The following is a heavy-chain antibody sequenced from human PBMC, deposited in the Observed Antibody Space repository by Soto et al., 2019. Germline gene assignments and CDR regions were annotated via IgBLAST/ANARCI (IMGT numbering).Heavy chain of an antibody. Sequence: QVQLVESGGGVVQPGRSPRLSCAASGFTFSSYAMHWVRQAPGKGLEWVAVISYDGSNKYYADSVKGRFTISRDNSKNTLYLQMNSLRAEDTAVYYCARAARYSSGWYDYWGQGTLVTVFS. CDR3: ARAARYSSGWYDY. CDR1: GFTFSSYA. CDR2: ISYDGSNK. J-gene: IGHJ4*02. V-gene: IGHV3-30-3*01. D-gene: IGHD6-19*01.